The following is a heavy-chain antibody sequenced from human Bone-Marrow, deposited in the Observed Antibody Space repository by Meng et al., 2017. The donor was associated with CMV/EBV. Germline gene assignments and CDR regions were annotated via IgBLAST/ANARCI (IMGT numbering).Heavy chain of an antibody. D-gene: IGHD3-3*01. CDR3: ARGRETFWSGYRYFDY. CDR2: VSWNGSRT. J-gene: IGHJ4*02. Sequence: GGSLRLSCAASGFTFSNSDMNWVRQAPGKGLEWVSGVSWNGSRTHYADSVKGRFTISRDNAKNSLYLQMNSLRAEDTAVYYCARGRETFWSGYRYFDYWGQGTLVTVSS. V-gene: IGHV3-19*01. CDR1: GFTFSNSD.